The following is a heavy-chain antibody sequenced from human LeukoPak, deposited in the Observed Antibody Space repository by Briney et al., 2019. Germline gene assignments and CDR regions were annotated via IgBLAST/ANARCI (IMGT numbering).Heavy chain of an antibody. CDR3: ARPAVAGTRIRYYFDY. CDR1: GFTFSSYG. J-gene: IGHJ4*02. D-gene: IGHD6-19*01. V-gene: IGHV3-33*01. CDR2: IWYDGSNK. Sequence: PGGSLRLSCAASGFTFSSYGMHWVRQAPGKGLEWVAVIWYDGSNKYYADSVKGRFTISRDNSKNTLYLQMNSLRAEDTAVYYCARPAVAGTRIRYYFDYWGQGTLVTVSS.